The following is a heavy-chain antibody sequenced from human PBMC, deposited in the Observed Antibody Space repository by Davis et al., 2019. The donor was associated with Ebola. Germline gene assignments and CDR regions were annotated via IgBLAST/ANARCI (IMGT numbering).Heavy chain of an antibody. J-gene: IGHJ4*02. CDR1: GYTFTGYY. CDR2: INPNSGGT. D-gene: IGHD2-15*01. CDR3: ARMHKYCSGGSCYEPEFDY. Sequence: ASVKVSCKASGYTFTGYYMHWVRQAPGQGLEWMGWINPNSGGTNYAQKFQGRVTMTRDTSISTAYMELSRLRSDDTAVYYCARMHKYCSGGSCYEPEFDYWGQGTLVTVSS. V-gene: IGHV1-2*02.